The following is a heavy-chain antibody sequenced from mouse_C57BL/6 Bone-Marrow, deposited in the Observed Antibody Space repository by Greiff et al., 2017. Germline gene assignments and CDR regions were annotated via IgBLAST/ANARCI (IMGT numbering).Heavy chain of an antibody. CDR3: STGYDYDYCAMDY. CDR2: FVPEDGDT. J-gene: IGHJ4*01. CDR1: GFYIKDDY. Sequence: VQLQQSGAELVRPGASVSLTCSASGFYIKDDYYHWVKRKSEQGLVGIGRFVPEDGDTEYAPKFQGKATMTADTSSNTAYLQLSSLTSEDTAVYYSSTGYDYDYCAMDYWGQGTSVTVSS. D-gene: IGHD2-4*01. V-gene: IGHV14-1*01.